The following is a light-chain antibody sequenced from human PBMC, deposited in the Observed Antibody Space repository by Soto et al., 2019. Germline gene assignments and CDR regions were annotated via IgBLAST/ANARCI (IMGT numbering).Light chain of an antibody. Sequence: IQMAQSPSTPSASVGDRVTITCRASQSISSWLAWYQQKPGKAPKLLIYQASRLESGVPSRFSGSGSGTEFTLTISSLQPDDFATYYCQQYNSFSYTFGGGTKVDIK. CDR1: QSISSW. V-gene: IGKV1-5*03. CDR2: QAS. J-gene: IGKJ4*01. CDR3: QQYNSFSYT.